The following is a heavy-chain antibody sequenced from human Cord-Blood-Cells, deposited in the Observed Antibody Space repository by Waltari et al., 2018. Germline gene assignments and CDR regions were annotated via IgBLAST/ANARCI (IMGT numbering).Heavy chain of an antibody. CDR1: GGSFSGYY. J-gene: IGHJ4*02. CDR2: INHSGST. Sequence: QVQLQQWGAGLLKPSETLSLTCAVYGGSFSGYYWSWIRQPPGKGLEWIGEINHSGSTNDNPSLKSRVTISVDTSKNQFSLKLSSVTAADTAVYYCARDSSYCSSTSCFDYWGQGTLVTVSS. D-gene: IGHD2-2*01. CDR3: ARDSSYCSSTSCFDY. V-gene: IGHV4-34*01.